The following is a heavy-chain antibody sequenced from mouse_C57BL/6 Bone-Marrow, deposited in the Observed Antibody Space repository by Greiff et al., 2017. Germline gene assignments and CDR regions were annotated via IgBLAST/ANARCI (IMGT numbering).Heavy chain of an antibody. V-gene: IGHV6-3*01. CDR3: TGPNYVLFGY. D-gene: IGHD2-4*01. J-gene: IGHJ3*01. CDR2: IRLKSDNYAT. CDR1: GFTFSNYW. Sequence: EVKVEESGGGLVQPGASMKLSCVASGFTFSNYWMNWVRQSPEKGLEWVAQIRLKSDNYATHYAESVKGRFTISRDNSKSSVYLQMNNLRAEDTGSYYCTGPNYVLFGYWGQGTLVTVSA.